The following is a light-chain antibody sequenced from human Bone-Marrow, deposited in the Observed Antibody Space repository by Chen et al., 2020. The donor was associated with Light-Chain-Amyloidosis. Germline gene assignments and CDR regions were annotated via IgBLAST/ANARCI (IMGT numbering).Light chain of an antibody. V-gene: IGKV3-11*01. CDR3: QERTNWPLYT. CDR2: DAS. J-gene: IGKJ2*01. CDR1: QRISKF. Sequence: EIVLTQSPATLSLSPGERAALSCRASQRISKFLAWYQHTPGQAPRLLIYDASIRATGIPARFSGSGSGTDFTLTINSLEPEDFAVYYCQERTNWPLYTFGQGTKLEI.